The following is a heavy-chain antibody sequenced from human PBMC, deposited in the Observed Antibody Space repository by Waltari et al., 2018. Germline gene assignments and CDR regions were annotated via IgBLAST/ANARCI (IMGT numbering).Heavy chain of an antibody. CDR1: GFTFKNYW. CDR3: ARVGEFSGFY. V-gene: IGHV3-7*02. D-gene: IGHD5-12*01. Sequence: EVQLVESGGGLVQPGGSLRLSCVASGFTFKNYWMNWVRQAPGKVLEWVANKKQDGSDKHYVDSVKGRFTISRDNAENSLYLQMNSLRAEDTAVYYCARVGEFSGFYWGQGALVTVSS. J-gene: IGHJ4*02. CDR2: KKQDGSDK.